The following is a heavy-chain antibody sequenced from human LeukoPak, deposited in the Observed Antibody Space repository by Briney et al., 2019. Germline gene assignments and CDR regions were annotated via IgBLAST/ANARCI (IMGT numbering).Heavy chain of an antibody. Sequence: ASVKVSCKASGYTFTSYGISWVRQAPGQGLEWMGWISAHNGNTNYAQKLQGRVTMTTDTSTSTAYMELRSLRSDDTAVYYCARVIAAAGPFFFDYWGQGTLVTVSS. D-gene: IGHD6-13*01. CDR3: ARVIAAAGPFFFDY. CDR2: ISAHNGNT. J-gene: IGHJ4*02. V-gene: IGHV1-18*01. CDR1: GYTFTSYG.